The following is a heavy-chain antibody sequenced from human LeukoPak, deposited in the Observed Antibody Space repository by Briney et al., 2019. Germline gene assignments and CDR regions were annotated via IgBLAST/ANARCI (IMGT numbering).Heavy chain of an antibody. CDR3: ASAASGSYRHFDY. CDR1: GGTFSSYA. CDR2: IIPIFGTA. D-gene: IGHD1-26*01. J-gene: IGHJ4*02. V-gene: IGHV1-69*13. Sequence: SVKVSCKASGGTFSSYAISWVRQAPGQGLERMGGIIPIFGTANYAQKFQGRVTITADESTSTAYMELSSLRSEDTAVYYCASAASGSYRHFDYWGQGTLVTVSS.